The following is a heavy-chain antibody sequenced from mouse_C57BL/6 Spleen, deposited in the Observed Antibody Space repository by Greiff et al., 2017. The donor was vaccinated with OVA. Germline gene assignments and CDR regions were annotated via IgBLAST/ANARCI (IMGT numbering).Heavy chain of an antibody. CDR2: ISDGGSYT. CDR1: GFTFSSYA. Sequence: EVQLQESGGGLVKPGGSLKLSCAASGFTFSSYAMSWVRQTPEKRLEWVATISDGGSYTYYPDNVKGRFTISRDNAKNNLYLQMSHLKSEDTAMYYCARAQTGAPFAYWGQGTLVTVSA. V-gene: IGHV5-4*01. D-gene: IGHD4-1*01. J-gene: IGHJ3*01. CDR3: ARAQTGAPFAY.